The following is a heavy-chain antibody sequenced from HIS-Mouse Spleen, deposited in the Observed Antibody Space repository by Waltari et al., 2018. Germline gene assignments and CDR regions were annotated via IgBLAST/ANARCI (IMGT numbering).Heavy chain of an antibody. D-gene: IGHD2-8*01. CDR3: ARVRPVLMVYAIPDY. CDR1: GYTFTSYD. J-gene: IGHJ4*02. V-gene: IGHV1-8*01. Sequence: QVQLVQSGAEVKKPGASVKVSCKASGYTFTSYDINWVRQATGQGLEWMGWMNPNRGNTGYAQKLQGRVTMTRNTSISTAYMELSSLRSEDTAVYYCARVRPVLMVYAIPDYWGQGTLVTVSS. CDR2: MNPNRGNT.